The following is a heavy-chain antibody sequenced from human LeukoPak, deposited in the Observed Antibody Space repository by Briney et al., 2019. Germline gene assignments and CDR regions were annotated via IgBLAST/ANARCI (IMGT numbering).Heavy chain of an antibody. CDR1: GYTFTNYD. D-gene: IGHD3-10*01. Sequence: ASVKVSCRASGYTFTNYDINWVRQATGQGLEWMGWMNPNNGNTGYAQKFQGRVTMTRNTSISTAYMELSSLRSEDTAVFYCASMVRGVIVPYFEYWGQGTLVIVSS. CDR2: MNPNNGNT. J-gene: IGHJ4*02. V-gene: IGHV1-8*01. CDR3: ASMVRGVIVPYFEY.